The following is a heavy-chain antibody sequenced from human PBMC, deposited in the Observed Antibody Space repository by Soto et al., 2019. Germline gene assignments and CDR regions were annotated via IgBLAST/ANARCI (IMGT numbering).Heavy chain of an antibody. CDR2: IYTSGTT. D-gene: IGHD1-26*01. CDR1: WGSHRSYH. J-gene: IGHJ6*02. Sequence: SETLSHSSSFSWGSHRSYHWSWIRQPAGKALEWIGRIYTSGTTNYNPSLKGRVTMLVDTSKNQFSLKLSSVTAADTAVYYCAREGASGFGMDGWGQGTTVTGS. V-gene: IGHV4-4*07. CDR3: AREGASGFGMDG.